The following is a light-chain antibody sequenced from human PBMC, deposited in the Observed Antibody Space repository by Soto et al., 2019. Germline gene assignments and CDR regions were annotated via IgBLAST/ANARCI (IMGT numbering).Light chain of an antibody. CDR2: DDN. Sequence: SYELTQPPSVSVAPGQTARISCGGNNIGSKSVHWFQQKPGQAPVLVVYDDNDRPSGIPERSSGSNSGNTATLTISRVEAGDEADYYCQVWDSISDHFVFGTGTKVTVL. V-gene: IGLV3-21*02. CDR3: QVWDSISDHFV. J-gene: IGLJ1*01. CDR1: NIGSKS.